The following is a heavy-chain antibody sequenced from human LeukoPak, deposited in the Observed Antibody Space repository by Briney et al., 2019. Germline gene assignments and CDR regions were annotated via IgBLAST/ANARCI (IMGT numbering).Heavy chain of an antibody. D-gene: IGHD3-10*01. V-gene: IGHV3-23*01. J-gene: IGHJ4*02. CDR3: AKRGVVVRVILVGFHKEAYYFDS. Sequence: GGSLRLSCAVSGITLSNYGMSWVRQAPGKGLEWVAGISGSGGSTNYADSVKGRFTISRDNAKNTLFLQMNSLRAEDTAVYFCAKRGVVVRVILVGFHKEAYYFDSWGQGALVTVSS. CDR2: ISGSGGST. CDR1: GITLSNYG.